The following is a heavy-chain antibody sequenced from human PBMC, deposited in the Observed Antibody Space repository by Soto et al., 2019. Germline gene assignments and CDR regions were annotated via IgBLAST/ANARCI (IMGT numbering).Heavy chain of an antibody. V-gene: IGHV1-18*01. CDR3: ATMLPYYYYMDV. J-gene: IGHJ6*03. D-gene: IGHD2-8*01. CDR2: ISAYNGNT. CDR1: GYTFTSYG. Sequence: QVQLVQSGAEVKKPGASVKVSCKASGYTFTSYGISWVRQSPGQGVEWMGWISAYNGNTNYAQKLQGRVTMTTDTSTSTAYMELRSLRSDDSAVYYCATMLPYYYYMDVWGKGTTVTVSS.